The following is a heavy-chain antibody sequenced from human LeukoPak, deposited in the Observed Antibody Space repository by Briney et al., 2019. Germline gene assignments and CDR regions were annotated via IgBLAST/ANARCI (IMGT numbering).Heavy chain of an antibody. J-gene: IGHJ4*02. CDR2: ISGSGSTI. CDR1: GFTFSSYE. D-gene: IGHD1-14*01. CDR3: AREESGNQFDH. Sequence: GGSLRLSCAASGFTFSSYEMNWVRQAPGKGLEWVSYISGSGSTIYYADSVKGRFTISRDNAKNSLYLQMNSLRAEDTAVYYCAREESGNQFDHWGQGTLVTVSS. V-gene: IGHV3-48*03.